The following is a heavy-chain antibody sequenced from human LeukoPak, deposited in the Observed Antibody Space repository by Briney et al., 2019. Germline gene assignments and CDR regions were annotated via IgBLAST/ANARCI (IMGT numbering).Heavy chain of an antibody. V-gene: IGHV3-48*01. CDR1: GFTFSSYS. J-gene: IGHJ6*02. CDR3: AKHSGWYDEHYYYGMDV. Sequence: GGSLRLSCAASGFTFSSYSMNWVRQASGKGLEWVSYISSSSSTIYYADSVKGRFTISRDKSKNTLYLQVNSLRAEDTAVYYCAKHSGWYDEHYYYGMDVWGQGTTVTVSS. CDR2: ISSSSSTI. D-gene: IGHD6-19*01.